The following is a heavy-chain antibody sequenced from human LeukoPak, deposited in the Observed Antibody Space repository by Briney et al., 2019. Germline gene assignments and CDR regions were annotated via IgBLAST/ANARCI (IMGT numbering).Heavy chain of an antibody. CDR3: ARDGGDSYYFDY. V-gene: IGHV3-30*04. Sequence: PGGSLRLSCAASGFTFRSYAMHWVRQAPGKGLEGVAVISYDGSNKYYADSVKGRFTISRDNSKNTLYLQMNSLRAEDTAVYYCARDGGDSYYFDYWGQGTLVTVSS. CDR1: GFTFRSYA. D-gene: IGHD2-21*02. CDR2: ISYDGSNK. J-gene: IGHJ4*02.